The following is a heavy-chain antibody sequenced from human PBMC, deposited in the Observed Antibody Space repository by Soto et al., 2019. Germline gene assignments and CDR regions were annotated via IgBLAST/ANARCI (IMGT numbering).Heavy chain of an antibody. Sequence: QVQLVQSGAEVKKPGASVKVSCKASGYTFSSYRISWVRQAPGQGPEGMGWIHAYNGDTKYAQKFQDRLIMTTDTSTSTAYMALRSLTSDDTAVYYCARADYGDDDYWGQGTLVTVSS. J-gene: IGHJ4*02. CDR3: ARADYGDDDY. CDR2: IHAYNGDT. D-gene: IGHD4-17*01. CDR1: GYTFSSYR. V-gene: IGHV1-18*01.